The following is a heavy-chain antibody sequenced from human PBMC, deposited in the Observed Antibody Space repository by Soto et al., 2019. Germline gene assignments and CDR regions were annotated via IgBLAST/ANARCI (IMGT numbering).Heavy chain of an antibody. D-gene: IGHD3-9*01. CDR2: IIPIFGTA. Sequence: SVKVSCKASGGTFSSYAISWVRQAPGQGLEWMGGIIPIFGTANYAQKFQGRVTITADKSTSTAYMELSSLRSEDTAVYYCAREQDYDILTGYATLDASDIWGQGTMVTVSS. CDR3: AREQDYDILTGYATLDASDI. J-gene: IGHJ3*02. V-gene: IGHV1-69*06. CDR1: GGTFSSYA.